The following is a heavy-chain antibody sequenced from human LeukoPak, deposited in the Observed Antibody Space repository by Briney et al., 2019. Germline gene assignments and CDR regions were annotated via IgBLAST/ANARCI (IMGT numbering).Heavy chain of an antibody. J-gene: IGHJ3*02. CDR2: IYYSGST. Sequence: SETLSLTCTVSGGSISSSSYYWGWIRQPPGKGLEWIGSIYYSGSTYYNPSLKSRVTISVDTSKNQFSLKLSSVTAADTAVYYCARHRPFRQYSSTIAGEPFPVAFDIWGQGTMVTVSS. CDR1: GGSISSSSYY. D-gene: IGHD6-13*01. V-gene: IGHV4-39*01. CDR3: ARHRPFRQYSSTIAGEPFPVAFDI.